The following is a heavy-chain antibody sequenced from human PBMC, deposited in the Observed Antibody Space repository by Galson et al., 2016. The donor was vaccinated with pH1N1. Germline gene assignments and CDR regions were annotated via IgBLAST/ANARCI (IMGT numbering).Heavy chain of an antibody. CDR3: ARRETIVGGDY. Sequence: QSGAEVKKPGESLKISCKGSGYSFSSYWIGWVRQLPGKGLEWMGIIYPGDSDTKYSPSFQGQVTFSVDKSISTAYLQWSSLKASDTAMYYCARRETIVGGDYWGQGTLVTVSS. J-gene: IGHJ4*02. CDR1: GYSFSSYW. CDR2: IYPGDSDT. V-gene: IGHV5-51*03. D-gene: IGHD2-15*01.